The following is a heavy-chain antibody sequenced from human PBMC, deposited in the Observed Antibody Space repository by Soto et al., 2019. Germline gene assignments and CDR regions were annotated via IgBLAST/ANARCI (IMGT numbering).Heavy chain of an antibody. CDR1: GFTFSSYS. CDR2: ISSSSSTI. CDR3: ARQYCISTSCDAAYYYYGMDV. Sequence: PGGSLRLSCAASGFTFSSYSMNWVRQAPGKGLEWVSHISSSSSTIYYADSVKGRFTISRDNAKNSLYLQMNSLRDEDTAVYYCARQYCISTSCDAAYYYYGMDVWGQGTTVTVSS. V-gene: IGHV3-48*02. J-gene: IGHJ6*02. D-gene: IGHD2-2*01.